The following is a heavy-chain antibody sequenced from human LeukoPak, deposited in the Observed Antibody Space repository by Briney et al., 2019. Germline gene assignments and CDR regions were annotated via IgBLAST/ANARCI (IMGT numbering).Heavy chain of an antibody. CDR3: ARGRGSWPKTPIDY. CDR2: ISAYNGNT. D-gene: IGHD6-13*01. V-gene: IGHV1-18*01. Sequence: VASVTVSCTASGYTFTSYGISWVRQAPGQGLEWMGWISAYNGNTNYAQKLQGRVTMTTDTSTSTAYMELRSLRSDDTAVYYCARGRGSWPKTPIDYWGQGTLVTVSS. J-gene: IGHJ4*02. CDR1: GYTFTSYG.